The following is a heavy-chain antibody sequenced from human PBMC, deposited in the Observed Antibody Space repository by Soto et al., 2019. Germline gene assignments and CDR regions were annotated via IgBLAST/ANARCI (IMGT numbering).Heavy chain of an antibody. Sequence: QVQLQESGPGLVKPSETLSLTCTVSCGSISSYYWSWIRQPPGKGLEWIGYIYYSGSTNYNPSLKSRVTISVDTAQNQFSLKLNSMTAADTAVYYCARHNYGSGSTYFDYWGQGTLVTVSS. J-gene: IGHJ4*02. V-gene: IGHV4-59*08. CDR3: ARHNYGSGSTYFDY. CDR1: CGSISSYY. CDR2: IYYSGST. D-gene: IGHD3-10*01.